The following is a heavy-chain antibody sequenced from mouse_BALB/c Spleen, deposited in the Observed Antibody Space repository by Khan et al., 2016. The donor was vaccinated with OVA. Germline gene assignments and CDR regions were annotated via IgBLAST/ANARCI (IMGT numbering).Heavy chain of an antibody. V-gene: IGHV1-20*02. Sequence: VQLKQSGPELVKPGASVKISCKASGYSFTGYFMNWVIQSHGKSLEWIGRINPHIGETFYNQKFKGKATLTVDESSSTAHMELRSLASEDSAVYYCARIYGSDFDYWGKGTTLTVSS. CDR3: ARIYGSDFDY. D-gene: IGHD1-1*01. CDR1: GYSFTGYF. CDR2: INPHIGET. J-gene: IGHJ2*01.